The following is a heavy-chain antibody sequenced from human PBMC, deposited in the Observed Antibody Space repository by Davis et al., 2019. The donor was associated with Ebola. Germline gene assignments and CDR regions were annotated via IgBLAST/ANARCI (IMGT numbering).Heavy chain of an antibody. Sequence: GGSLRLSCAASGFTSSSYWMSWVRQAPGKGLEWVANIKQDGSEKYYVDSVKGRFTISRDNAKNSLYLQMNSLRAEDTAVYYCARDSYRIRELGNWFDPWGQGTLVTVSS. CDR2: IKQDGSEK. J-gene: IGHJ5*02. CDR3: ARDSYRIRELGNWFDP. V-gene: IGHV3-7*01. D-gene: IGHD3-10*01. CDR1: GFTSSSYW.